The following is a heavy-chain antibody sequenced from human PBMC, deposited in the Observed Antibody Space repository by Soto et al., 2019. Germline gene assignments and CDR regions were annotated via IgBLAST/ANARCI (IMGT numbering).Heavy chain of an antibody. Sequence: GGSLRLSCAASGFTFSSYWMSWVRQAPGKGLEWVANIKQDGSEKYYVDSVKGRFTISRDNSKNTLYLQMNSLRAEDTAVYYCAKDQPGIAVANPHDYWGQGTLVTVSS. CDR1: GFTFSSYW. CDR2: IKQDGSEK. V-gene: IGHV3-7*01. D-gene: IGHD6-19*01. CDR3: AKDQPGIAVANPHDY. J-gene: IGHJ4*02.